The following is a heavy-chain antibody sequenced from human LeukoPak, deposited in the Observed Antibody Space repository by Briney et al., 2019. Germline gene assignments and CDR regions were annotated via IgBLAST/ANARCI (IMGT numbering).Heavy chain of an antibody. V-gene: IGHV3-30-3*01. CDR1: GFTFSSYA. D-gene: IGHD6-13*01. CDR3: ARVQQLVLHYYYGMDV. J-gene: IGHJ6*02. Sequence: GGSLRLSCAASGFTFSSYAMHWVRQAPGKGLEWVAVISYDGSNKYYADSVKGRFTTSRDNSKNTLYLQMNSLRAEDTAVYYCARVQQLVLHYYYGMDVWGQGTTVTVSS. CDR2: ISYDGSNK.